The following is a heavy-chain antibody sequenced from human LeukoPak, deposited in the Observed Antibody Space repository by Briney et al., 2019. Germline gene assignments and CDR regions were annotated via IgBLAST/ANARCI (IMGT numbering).Heavy chain of an antibody. CDR1: GGTFSSYA. Sequence: SVKVSCKASGGTFSSYAISWVRQAPGQGLEWMGRIIPILGIANYAQKFQGRVTITADKSTSTAYMELSSLRSEDTAVYYCARDDYGSGRNYYYGMDVWGQGTTVTVSS. D-gene: IGHD3-10*01. CDR3: ARDDYGSGRNYYYGMDV. CDR2: IIPILGIA. J-gene: IGHJ6*02. V-gene: IGHV1-69*04.